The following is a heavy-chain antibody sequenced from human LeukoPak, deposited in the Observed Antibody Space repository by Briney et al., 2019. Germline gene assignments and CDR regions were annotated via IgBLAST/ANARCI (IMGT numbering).Heavy chain of an antibody. CDR2: INSDGSST. CDR1: GFTFSSYW. CDR3: ARSGSTVVTPSPIT. V-gene: IGHV3-74*01. J-gene: IGHJ5*02. Sequence: TGGSLRLSCAASGFTFSSYWMHWVRQAPGKGLVWVSRINSDGSSTSYADSVKGRFTISRDNAKNTLYLQMNSLRAEDTAVYYCARSGSTVVTPSPITWGQGTLVTVSS. D-gene: IGHD4-23*01.